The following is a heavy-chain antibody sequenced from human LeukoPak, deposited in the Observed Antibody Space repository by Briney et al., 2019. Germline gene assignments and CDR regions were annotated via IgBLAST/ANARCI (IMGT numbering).Heavy chain of an antibody. CDR1: GFTFSSYS. CDR2: ISISSSYI. CDR3: AREYYYDSSGSDDAFDI. Sequence: GGSLRLSCAASGFTFSSYSMNWVRQAPGKGLEWVSSISISSSYIYYADSVKGRFTISRDNAKNSLYLQMNSLRAEDTAVYYCAREYYYDSSGSDDAFDIWGQGTMVTVSS. V-gene: IGHV3-21*01. D-gene: IGHD3-22*01. J-gene: IGHJ3*02.